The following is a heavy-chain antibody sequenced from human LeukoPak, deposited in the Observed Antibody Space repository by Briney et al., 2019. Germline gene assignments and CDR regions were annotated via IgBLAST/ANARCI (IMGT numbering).Heavy chain of an antibody. CDR1: GGSISSYY. CDR3: ARLSRYFDWLGRDYYFDY. Sequence: SETLSLTCTVSGGSISSYYWGWIRQPPGKGLEWIGYIYYSGNTNYNPSLKSRVTISVDTSKNQFPLKLSSVTAADTAVYYCARLSRYFDWLGRDYYFDYWGQGTLVTVSS. J-gene: IGHJ4*02. D-gene: IGHD3-9*01. CDR2: IYYSGNT. V-gene: IGHV4-59*08.